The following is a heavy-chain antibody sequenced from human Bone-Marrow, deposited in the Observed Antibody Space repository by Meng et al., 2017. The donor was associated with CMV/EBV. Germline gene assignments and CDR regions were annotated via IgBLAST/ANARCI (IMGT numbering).Heavy chain of an antibody. J-gene: IGHJ4*02. Sequence: SETLSLTCAVYGGSFSGYSWSWIRQPPGMGLEWIGEIHHSGSANYNPSLKSRVTISLDKSKNQFSLKLSSVTAADTAVYYCARGTLGHCSSTSCFPLDSWGQGTLVTVSS. CDR2: IHHSGSA. V-gene: IGHV4-34*01. D-gene: IGHD2-2*01. CDR3: ARGTLGHCSSTSCFPLDS. CDR1: GGSFSGYS.